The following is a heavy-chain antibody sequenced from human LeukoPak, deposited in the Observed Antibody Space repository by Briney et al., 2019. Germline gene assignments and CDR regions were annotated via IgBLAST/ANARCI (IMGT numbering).Heavy chain of an antibody. J-gene: IGHJ4*02. Sequence: GGSLRLSCVASGFTFISYCMTWVRQAPGKGLEWVAQISQDGTESYSVDSVRGRFTISRDNAKNSVYLQMNSLRPEDTAVYYCARDSTGTVFDLWGQGTLVTVSS. CDR3: ARDSTGTVFDL. CDR1: GFTFISYC. V-gene: IGHV3-7*04. D-gene: IGHD1-1*01. CDR2: ISQDGTES.